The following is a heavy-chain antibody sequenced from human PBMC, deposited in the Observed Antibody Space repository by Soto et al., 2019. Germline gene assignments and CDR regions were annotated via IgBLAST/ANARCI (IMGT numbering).Heavy chain of an antibody. Sequence: ASVKVSCKASGYSFTTYTIHWVRQAPGQRLEWMGWISAGSGNTKYSQKFQGRVTITRDTSASTAYMEPSSLRSEDTAVYYCARESGTGYYTGGNWFDPWGQGTLVTVSS. CDR1: GYSFTTYT. D-gene: IGHD3-3*01. J-gene: IGHJ5*02. CDR2: ISAGSGNT. CDR3: ARESGTGYYTGGNWFDP. V-gene: IGHV1-3*01.